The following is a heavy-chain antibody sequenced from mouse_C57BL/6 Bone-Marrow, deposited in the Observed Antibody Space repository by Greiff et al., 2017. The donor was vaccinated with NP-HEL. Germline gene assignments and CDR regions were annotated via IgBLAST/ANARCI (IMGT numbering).Heavy chain of an antibody. Sequence: VQLKESGPELVKPGASVKISCKASGYTFTDYYMNWVKQSHGKSLEWIGDINPNNGGTSYNQKFKGKATLTVDKSSSTAYMELRSLTSEDSAVYYCARGVDGYYYYFDYWGQGTTLTVSS. J-gene: IGHJ2*01. V-gene: IGHV1-26*01. CDR2: INPNNGGT. CDR1: GYTFTDYY. CDR3: ARGVDGYYYYFDY. D-gene: IGHD2-3*01.